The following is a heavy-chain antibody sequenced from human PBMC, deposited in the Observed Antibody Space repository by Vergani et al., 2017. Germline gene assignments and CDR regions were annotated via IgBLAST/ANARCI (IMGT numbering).Heavy chain of an antibody. CDR3: ARVRRGVVVTAHAAFDI. D-gene: IGHD2-21*02. CDR1: GYTFTGYY. J-gene: IGHJ3*02. CDR2: INPNSGGT. Sequence: QVQLVQSGAEVKKPGASVKVSCKASGYTFTGYYMHWVRQAPGQGLEWMGWINPNSGGTNYAQKFQGRVTMTRDTSISTAYMELSRLRSDDTAVYYCARVRRGVVVTAHAAFDIWGQGTMVTVSS. V-gene: IGHV1-2*02.